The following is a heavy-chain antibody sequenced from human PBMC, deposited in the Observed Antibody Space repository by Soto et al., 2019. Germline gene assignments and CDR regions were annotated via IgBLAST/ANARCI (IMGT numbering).Heavy chain of an antibody. V-gene: IGHV4-31*03. D-gene: IGHD1-1*01. CDR2: IYYNGTT. Sequence: SETLSLTCTVSGGSISSPNFYWSWIRQEPGKGLEWIGHIYYNGTTYYNPTLKSRVSISVDTSKNQFSLTLSSVTAADTAVYYCAREGNRTGLFDYWGQGTLVTVSS. CDR3: AREGNRTGLFDY. CDR1: GGSISSPNFY. J-gene: IGHJ4*02.